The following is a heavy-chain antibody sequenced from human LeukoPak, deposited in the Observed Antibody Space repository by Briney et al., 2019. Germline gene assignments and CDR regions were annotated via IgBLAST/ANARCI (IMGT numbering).Heavy chain of an antibody. CDR1: GFTFSSYG. CDR3: ARDRRLAARPFDY. J-gene: IGHJ4*02. V-gene: IGHV3-30*03. CDR2: ISYDGSNK. D-gene: IGHD6-6*01. Sequence: PGGSLRLSCAASGFTFSSYGMHWVRQAPGKGLEWVAVISYDGSNKYYADSVKGRFTISRDNSKNTLYLQMNSLRAEDTAVYYCARDRRLAARPFDYWGQGTLVTVSS.